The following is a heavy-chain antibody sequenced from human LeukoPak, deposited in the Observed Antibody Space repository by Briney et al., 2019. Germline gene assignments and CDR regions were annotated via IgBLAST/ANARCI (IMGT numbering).Heavy chain of an antibody. V-gene: IGHV3-48*03. J-gene: IGHJ4*02. Sequence: GGSLGLSCAASGFTFSSYEMNWVRQAPGKGLEWVSYISSSGSTIYYADSVKGRFTISRDDAKNSLYLQMNSLRAEDTAVYYCAKGPGLIAAAGTDYFDYWGQGTLVTVSS. CDR2: ISSSGSTI. CDR3: AKGPGLIAAAGTDYFDY. CDR1: GFTFSSYE. D-gene: IGHD6-13*01.